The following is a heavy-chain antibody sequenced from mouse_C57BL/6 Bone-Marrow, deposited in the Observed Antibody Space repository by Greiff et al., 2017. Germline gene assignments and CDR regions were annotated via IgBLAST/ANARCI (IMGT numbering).Heavy chain of an antibody. Sequence: QVQLQQSGAELVKPGASVKISCKASGYAFSSYWMNWVKQRPGQGLEWIGQIYPGDGDTNYNGKFKGKATLTADKSSSTAYMQISSLTSEDSAVYVCARGTTVVATDWYFAVWGTGTTVTVSS. CDR3: ARGTTVVATDWYFAV. D-gene: IGHD1-1*01. CDR1: GYAFSSYW. CDR2: IYPGDGDT. J-gene: IGHJ1*03. V-gene: IGHV1-80*01.